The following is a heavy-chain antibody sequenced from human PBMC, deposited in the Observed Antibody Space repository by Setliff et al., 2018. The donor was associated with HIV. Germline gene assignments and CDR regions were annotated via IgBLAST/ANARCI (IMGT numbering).Heavy chain of an antibody. J-gene: IGHJ4*02. CDR2: WYTSGST. CDR3: ARHLLRGYIYIVFDY. CDR1: GGSISSGSYY. Sequence: SETLSLTCTVSGGSISSGSYYWNWIRQPAGKGLEWIGRWYTSGSTDYNPSLNSRVTISVDTSKNHFSLKLRSVTAADTAVYYCARHLLRGYIYIVFDYWGQGTLVTVSS. D-gene: IGHD5-18*01. V-gene: IGHV4-61*02.